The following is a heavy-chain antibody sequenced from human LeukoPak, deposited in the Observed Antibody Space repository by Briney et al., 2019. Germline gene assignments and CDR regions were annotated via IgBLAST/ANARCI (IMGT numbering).Heavy chain of an antibody. CDR3: ARDRVGGTMVRGVIITRGNWFGP. Sequence: GASVKVSCKASGYSFTGYYMHWVRQAPGQGLEWMGWINPNSGGTNYAQKFQGRATMTRDTSISTAYMELSRLRSDDTAVYYCARDRVGGTMVRGVIITRGNWFGPWGQGTLVTVSS. CDR2: INPNSGGT. V-gene: IGHV1-2*02. CDR1: GYSFTGYY. D-gene: IGHD3-10*01. J-gene: IGHJ5*02.